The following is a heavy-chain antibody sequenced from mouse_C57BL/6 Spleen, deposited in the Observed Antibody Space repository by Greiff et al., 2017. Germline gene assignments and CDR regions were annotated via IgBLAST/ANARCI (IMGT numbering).Heavy chain of an antibody. Sequence: VQLQQSGAELVRPGSSVKLSCKASGYTFTSYWMDWVKQRPGQGLEWIGNIYPSDSETHYNQKFKDKATLTVDKSSSTAYMQLSSLTSEDSAVYYCARGRGYDYDSAMDYWGQGTSVTVSS. CDR1: GYTFTSYW. D-gene: IGHD2-4*01. J-gene: IGHJ4*01. CDR3: ARGRGYDYDSAMDY. CDR2: IYPSDSET. V-gene: IGHV1-61*01.